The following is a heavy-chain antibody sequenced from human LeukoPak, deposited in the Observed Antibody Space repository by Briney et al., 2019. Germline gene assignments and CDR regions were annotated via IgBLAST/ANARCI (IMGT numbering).Heavy chain of an antibody. J-gene: IGHJ6*02. V-gene: IGHV3-11*01. CDR1: GFTFSDYY. Sequence: GGSLRLSCAASGFTFSDYYMSWIRQAPGKGLEWVSYISSSGSTIYYADSVKGRFTISRDNAKNSLYLQMNSLRAEDTAVYYCARCPIAVAGMSGPAWTSLDVWGQGTTVTVSS. CDR3: ARCPIAVAGMSGPAWTSLDV. CDR2: ISSSGSTI. D-gene: IGHD6-19*01.